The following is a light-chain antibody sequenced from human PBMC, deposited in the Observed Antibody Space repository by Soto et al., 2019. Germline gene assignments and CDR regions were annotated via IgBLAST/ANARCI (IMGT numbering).Light chain of an antibody. V-gene: IGKV3-20*01. CDR2: GAS. CDR3: QQYGSSPIT. J-gene: IGKJ5*01. CDR1: QSVRSNS. Sequence: EIVMTQSPATLSVSPGERATLSCRASQSVRSNSLAWYQQKPGQAPRLLIYGASSRATGIPDRFSGSGSGTDFTLAIIRLEPEDFAVYYCQQYGSSPITFGQGTRLEIK.